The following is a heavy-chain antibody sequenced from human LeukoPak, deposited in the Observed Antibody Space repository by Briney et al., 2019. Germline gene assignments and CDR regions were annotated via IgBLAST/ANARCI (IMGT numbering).Heavy chain of an antibody. CDR1: GFTFSSYW. V-gene: IGHV3-7*03. Sequence: GGSLRLSCAASGFTFSSYWMSWVRQAPGKGLEWVANIKQDGSEKYYVDAVEGRFTISRDNAKNPLYLQMNSLRAEDTAVYYCAKSSSSWRYFDYWGQGTLVTVS. CDR3: AKSSSSWRYFDY. J-gene: IGHJ4*02. D-gene: IGHD6-13*01. CDR2: IKQDGSEK.